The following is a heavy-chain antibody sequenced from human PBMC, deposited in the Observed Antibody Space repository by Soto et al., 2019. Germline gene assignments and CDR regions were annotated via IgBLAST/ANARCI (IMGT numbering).Heavy chain of an antibody. D-gene: IGHD3-22*01. CDR1: GGTFSSYA. CDR2: IIPIFGTA. V-gene: IGHV1-69*13. CDR3: ARDAFTLYYYDSSGYYTPDAFDI. Sequence: SVKVSCKASGGTFSSYAISWVRQAPGQGLEWMGGIIPIFGTANYAQKNQGRVTITADESTSTAYMELSSLKSEDTAVYYCARDAFTLYYYDSSGYYTPDAFDIWGQGTMVTVS. J-gene: IGHJ3*02.